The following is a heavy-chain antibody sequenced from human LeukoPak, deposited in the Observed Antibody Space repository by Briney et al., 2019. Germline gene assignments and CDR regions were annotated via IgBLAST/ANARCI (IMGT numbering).Heavy chain of an antibody. CDR3: AKGGTRGNYVFEN. D-gene: IGHD4-11*01. CDR2: LRFDGTTK. V-gene: IGHV3-30*02. J-gene: IGHJ4*02. Sequence: PGGSLRLSCATSGFTLSTYAMHWVRQAPAKGLEWVAFLRFDGTTKHYADSVKGRFTISRDDSKNTLILQMNSLRPEDTAVYYCAKGGTRGNYVFENWGQGTLVTISS. CDR1: GFTLSTYA.